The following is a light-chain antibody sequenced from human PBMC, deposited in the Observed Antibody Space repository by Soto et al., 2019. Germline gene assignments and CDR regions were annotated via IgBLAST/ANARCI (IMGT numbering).Light chain of an antibody. Sequence: QSVLTQSPSASASLGASVKLTFTLSSGHSSYAIAWHQQQPEKGPRYLMKLNSDGSHSKGDGIPDRFSGSSSGAERYLTISSLQSEDEADYYCQTWGTGSWVFGGGTQLTVL. J-gene: IGLJ3*02. CDR3: QTWGTGSWV. V-gene: IGLV4-69*01. CDR2: LNSDGSH. CDR1: SGHSSYA.